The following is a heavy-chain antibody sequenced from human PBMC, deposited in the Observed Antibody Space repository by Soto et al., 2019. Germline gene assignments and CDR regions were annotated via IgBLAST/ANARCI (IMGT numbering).Heavy chain of an antibody. CDR2: IIPIFGTA. J-gene: IGHJ4*02. CDR3: ASRDVYNYYFDY. V-gene: IGHV1-69*06. D-gene: IGHD1-1*01. Sequence: SVKVSCKASGGTFSSYAISWVRQAPGQGLEWMGGIIPIFGTANYAQKFQGRVTITADKSTSTAYMELSSLRSEDTAVYYCASRDVYNYYFDYWGQGTLVTVSS. CDR1: GGTFSSYA.